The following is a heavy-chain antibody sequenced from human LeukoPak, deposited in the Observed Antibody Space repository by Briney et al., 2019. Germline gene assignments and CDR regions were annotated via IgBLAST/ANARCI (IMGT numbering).Heavy chain of an antibody. CDR1: GFSLSSQW. CDR2: IKEGGSQK. D-gene: IGHD3-16*01. J-gene: IGHJ5*02. CDR3: ARAFS. V-gene: IGHV3-7*01. Sequence: QTGGSLRLSCAASGFSLSSQWMSWVRQAPGKGPEWVANIKEGGSQKSYVDSVKGRFTISRDNAKNSLYLQMNSLRAEDTAVYYCARAFSWGQGTLVTVSS.